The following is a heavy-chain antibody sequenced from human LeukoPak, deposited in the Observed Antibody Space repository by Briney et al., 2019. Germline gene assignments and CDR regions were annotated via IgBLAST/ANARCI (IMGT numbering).Heavy chain of an antibody. CDR1: GGTFNNSA. Sequence: SVKVSCETSGGTFNNSAISWVRQAPGQGLGWLGGIMPLFGTAGYAQKFQGRVTITKDESTRTVYLELTSLTSDDTAVYYCARDVHGDYGSGWFDPWGQGTLVSVSS. D-gene: IGHD4-17*01. V-gene: IGHV1-69*05. CDR2: IMPLFGTA. J-gene: IGHJ5*02. CDR3: ARDVHGDYGSGWFDP.